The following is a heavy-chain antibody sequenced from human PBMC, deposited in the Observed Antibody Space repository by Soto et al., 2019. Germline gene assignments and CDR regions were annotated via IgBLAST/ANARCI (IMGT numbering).Heavy chain of an antibody. V-gene: IGHV4-4*07. Sequence: SETLSLTCTVSGGSINTFYWSWVRQPAGKGLEWIGRIFSSGSTSFNPSLESRVTISVDTSKNQFSLKLSSVTAADTAVYYCAGTRAATLSYYYYGMDVWGQGTTVTVSS. CDR2: IFSSGST. CDR1: GGSINTFY. CDR3: AGTRAATLSYYYYGMDV. D-gene: IGHD2-15*01. J-gene: IGHJ6*02.